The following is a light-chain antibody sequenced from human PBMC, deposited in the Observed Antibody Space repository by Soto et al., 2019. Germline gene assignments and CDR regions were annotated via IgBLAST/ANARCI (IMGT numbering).Light chain of an antibody. Sequence: QSVLTQPPSASGTPGQRVTISCSGSSSNIGSNYVYWYQQLPGTAPKLLIYRNNQRPSGVPDRFSGSKSGTSASLAISGLRFEDEADYYCAAWDDSLSGLFGGGTKVTVL. CDR3: AAWDDSLSGL. CDR1: SSNIGSNY. V-gene: IGLV1-47*01. J-gene: IGLJ2*01. CDR2: RNN.